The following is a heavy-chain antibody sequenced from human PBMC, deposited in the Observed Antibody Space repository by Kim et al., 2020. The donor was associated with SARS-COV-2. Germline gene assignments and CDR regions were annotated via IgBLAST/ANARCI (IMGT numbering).Heavy chain of an antibody. V-gene: IGHV4-59*01. J-gene: IGHJ4*02. CDR1: GGSISSYY. CDR2: IYYSGST. CDR3: ARYYEDFDY. Sequence: SETLSLTCTVSGGSISSYYWSWIRQPPGKGLEWVWYIYYSGSTNYNPSLKSRVTISVDTSKNQFSLKLSSVTAADTAVDYCARYYEDFDYGGQGNLVSVSS. D-gene: IGHD3-22*01.